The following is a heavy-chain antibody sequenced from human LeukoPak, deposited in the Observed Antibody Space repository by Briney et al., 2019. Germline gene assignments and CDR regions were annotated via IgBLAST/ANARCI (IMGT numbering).Heavy chain of an antibody. Sequence: PGGSLRLSCAASGFTFSDHYMSWIRQAPGKGLEWVSYISSSSYTKYADSVKGRFTISRDNAKNSLYLQMNSLRAEDTAVYYCARGGNYGDYVLAYWGQGTLVTVSS. J-gene: IGHJ4*02. CDR1: GFTFSDHY. CDR3: ARGGNYGDYVLAY. D-gene: IGHD4-17*01. CDR2: ISSSSYT. V-gene: IGHV3-11*05.